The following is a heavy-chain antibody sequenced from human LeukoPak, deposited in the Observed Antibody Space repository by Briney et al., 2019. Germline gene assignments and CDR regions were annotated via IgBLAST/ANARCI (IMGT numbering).Heavy chain of an antibody. CDR2: IYTSGST. V-gene: IGHV4-61*08. J-gene: IGHJ3*02. CDR3: ARGAYCGGDCYSYPHDAFDI. D-gene: IGHD2-21*02. Sequence: SETLSLTCTVSGGSISSGDYYWSWIRQPPGKGLEWIGRIYTSGSTNYNPSLKSRVSISVDTSKNQFSLKLSSVTAADTAVYYCARGAYCGGDCYSYPHDAFDIWGQGTMVTVSS. CDR1: GGSISSGDYY.